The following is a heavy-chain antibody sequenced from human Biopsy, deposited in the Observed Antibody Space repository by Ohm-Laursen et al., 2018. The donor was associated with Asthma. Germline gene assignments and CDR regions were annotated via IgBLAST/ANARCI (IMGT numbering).Heavy chain of an antibody. D-gene: IGHD1-26*01. Sequence: SLRLSCAASGFTFSNYGMHWVRQAPGKGLDWVAVISFDGSNRNYTDSVKGRFTISRDNSRNTLYLQMNSLRAEDTAVYYCAKDVFPGWELRRGPDYWGQGTLVTVSS. CDR2: ISFDGSNR. CDR3: AKDVFPGWELRRGPDY. J-gene: IGHJ4*02. V-gene: IGHV3-30*18. CDR1: GFTFSNYG.